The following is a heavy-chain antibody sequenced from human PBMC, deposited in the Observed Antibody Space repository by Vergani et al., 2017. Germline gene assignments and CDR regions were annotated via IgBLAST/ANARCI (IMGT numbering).Heavy chain of an antibody. CDR3: AGDPVGQSSGLVH. CDR2: INPNSGGT. CDR1: GFTFSSYA. J-gene: IGHJ4*02. D-gene: IGHD6-19*01. V-gene: IGHV1-2*02. Sequence: VQLVESGGGLVQPGGSLRLSCSASGFTFSSYAMHWVRQALGQGLEWMGWINPNSGGTNYAQKFQGRVTMTRDTSISTAYMEQSRLRSDDTAVYYCAGDPVGQSSGLVHWGQGTMVTVSS.